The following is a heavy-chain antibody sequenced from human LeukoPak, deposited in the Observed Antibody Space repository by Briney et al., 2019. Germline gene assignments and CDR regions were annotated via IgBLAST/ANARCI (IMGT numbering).Heavy chain of an antibody. J-gene: IGHJ4*02. Sequence: SETLSLTCTVSGGSISSSSYYWGWIRQPPGKGLEWIGSICYSGSTYYNPSLKSRVTISVDTSKNQFSLKLSSVTAADTAVYYCARSSRRLAAAANRLDYWGQGTLVTVSS. D-gene: IGHD6-13*01. CDR3: ARSSRRLAAAANRLDY. V-gene: IGHV4-39*07. CDR2: ICYSGST. CDR1: GGSISSSSYY.